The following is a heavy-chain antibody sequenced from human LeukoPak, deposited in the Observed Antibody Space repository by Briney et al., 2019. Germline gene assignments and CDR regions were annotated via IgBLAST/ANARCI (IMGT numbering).Heavy chain of an antibody. CDR1: GFTFDDYA. D-gene: IGHD3-10*01. J-gene: IGHJ3*02. V-gene: IGHV3-9*01. CDR2: ISWNSGSI. CDR3: AKGRGSKHDAFDI. Sequence: GGSLRLSCAASGFTFDDYAMHWVRQAPGKGLEWVSGISWNSGSIGYADSVKGRFTISRDNAKNSLYLQMNSLRAEDTALYYCAKGRGSKHDAFDIWGQGTMVTVSS.